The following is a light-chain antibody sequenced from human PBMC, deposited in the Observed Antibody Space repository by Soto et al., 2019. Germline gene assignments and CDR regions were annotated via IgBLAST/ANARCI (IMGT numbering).Light chain of an antibody. CDR1: QSVGSY. CDR3: QQRSNWPRGT. V-gene: IGKV3-11*01. Sequence: EIVLTQSPATLSLSPGERATLACRASQSVGSYLAWYQHKPGQAPRLLIHDASNRATGIPARCSGSGSGTDFTLTISSLEPEDSADYYCQQRSNWPRGTFGQGTKLEIK. CDR2: DAS. J-gene: IGKJ2*02.